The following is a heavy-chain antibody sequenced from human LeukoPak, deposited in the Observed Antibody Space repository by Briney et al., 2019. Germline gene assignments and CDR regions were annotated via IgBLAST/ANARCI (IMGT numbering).Heavy chain of an antibody. Sequence: GESLKTSCKGSGYSFTSYWIGWVRQMPGKCLEWMGIIYPGDSDTRYSPSFQGQVTISADKSISTAYLQWSSLKASDTAMYYCARPGRGGYYDSSGFEPYYFDYWGQGTLVTVSS. D-gene: IGHD3-22*01. CDR2: IYPGDSDT. J-gene: IGHJ4*02. CDR1: GYSFTSYW. CDR3: ARPGRGGYYDSSGFEPYYFDY. V-gene: IGHV5-51*01.